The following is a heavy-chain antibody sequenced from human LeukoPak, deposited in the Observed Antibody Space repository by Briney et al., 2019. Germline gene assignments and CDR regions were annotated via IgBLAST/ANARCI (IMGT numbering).Heavy chain of an antibody. CDR1: GGSISSSSYY. J-gene: IGHJ4*02. D-gene: IGHD2-2*01. CDR3: ARSCSSTSCSLDY. V-gene: IGHV4-39*07. CDR2: IYYSGST. Sequence: SETLSLTCTVSGGSISSSSYYWGWIRQPPGKELEWIGSIYYSGSTYYNPSLKSRVTISVDTSKNQFSLKLSSVTAADTAVYYCARSCSSTSCSLDYWGQGTLVTVSS.